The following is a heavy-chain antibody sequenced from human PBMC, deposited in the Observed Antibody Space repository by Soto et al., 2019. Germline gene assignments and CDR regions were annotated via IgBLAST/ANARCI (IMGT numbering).Heavy chain of an antibody. V-gene: IGHV3-64D*06. J-gene: IGHJ4*02. CDR1: GFKFSGSA. CDR3: LRDIFGVVIFDS. Sequence: GGSLRLSGSASGFKFSGSAMHWVRQAPGKGPEYVSAIGTSGRDTYYADSVKGRFTISRDNSQNTVHLQISSLITEDTAVYYCLRDIFGVVIFDSWGQGTPVTVSS. D-gene: IGHD3-3*01. CDR2: IGTSGRDT.